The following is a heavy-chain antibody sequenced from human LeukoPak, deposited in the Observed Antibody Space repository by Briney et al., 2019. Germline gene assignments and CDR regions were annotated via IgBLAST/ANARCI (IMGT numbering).Heavy chain of an antibody. CDR1: SVSINGYY. D-gene: IGHD2-8*01. CDR2: FYFSGSS. V-gene: IGHV4-4*07. J-gene: IGHJ3*02. Sequence: SETLSLTCSVSSVSINGYYWSWIRQSAGKGLEWLGRFYFSGSSDYNPSLKSRVSMSIDTSQNHFYLRLTSVTDADTGVYFCAREVNEKHDAFDMWGQGTMVAVSS. CDR3: AREVNEKHDAFDM.